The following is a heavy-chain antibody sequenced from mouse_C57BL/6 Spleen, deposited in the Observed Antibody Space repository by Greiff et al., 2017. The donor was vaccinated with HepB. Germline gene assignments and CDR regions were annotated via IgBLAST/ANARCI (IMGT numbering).Heavy chain of an antibody. CDR1: GYTFTSYW. J-gene: IGHJ4*01. D-gene: IGHD2-5*01. CDR3: ARGGYSNYDAMDY. V-gene: IGHV1-53*01. Sequence: VQLQQPGTELVKPGASVKLSCKASGYTFTSYWMHWVKQRPGQGLEWIGNFNPSNGGTNYNEKFKSKATLTVDKSSSTAYMQLSSLTSEDSAVYYCARGGYSNYDAMDYWGQGTSVTVSS. CDR2: FNPSNGGT.